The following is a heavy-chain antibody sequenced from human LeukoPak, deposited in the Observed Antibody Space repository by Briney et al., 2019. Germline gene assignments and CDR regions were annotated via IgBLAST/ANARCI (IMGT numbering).Heavy chain of an antibody. V-gene: IGHV4-34*01. J-gene: IGHJ4*02. CDR1: GGSFSDYY. CDR2: INHSGST. Sequence: SETLSLTCAVYGGSFSDYYWSWIRQPPGKGLEWIGEINHSGSTNYNPSLKSRVTTSVDTSKNQFSLNVSSVTAADTAVYYCARGWYPDYWGQGTLVTVSS. D-gene: IGHD6-13*01. CDR3: ARGWYPDY.